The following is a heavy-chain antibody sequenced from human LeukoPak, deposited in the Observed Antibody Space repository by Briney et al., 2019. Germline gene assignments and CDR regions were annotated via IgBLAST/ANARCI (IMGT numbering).Heavy chain of an antibody. J-gene: IGHJ4*02. CDR2: IYYSGST. D-gene: IGHD3-10*01. CDR3: ARDPPSAKGHYYGSRGY. CDR1: GGSISSGSYY. Sequence: PSQTLSLTCTVSGGSISSGSYYWGWIRQPPGKGLEWIGSIYYSGSTYYNPSLKSRVTISVDTSKNQFSLKLSSVTAADTAVYYCARDPPSAKGHYYGSRGYWGQGTLVTVSS. V-gene: IGHV4-39*07.